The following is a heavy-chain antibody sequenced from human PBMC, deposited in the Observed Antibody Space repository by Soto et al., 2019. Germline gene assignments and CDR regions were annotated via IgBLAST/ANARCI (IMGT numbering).Heavy chain of an antibody. V-gene: IGHV3-21*01. CDR2: ISSSSSYI. D-gene: IGHD5-12*01. CDR1: GFTFSSYS. J-gene: IGHJ4*02. CDR3: ARPLGGYSGYDDFDY. Sequence: GGSLRLSCAASGFTFSSYSMNWVRQAPGKGLEWVSSISSSSSYIYYADSVKGRFTISRDNAKNSLYLQMNSLRAEDTAVYYCARPLGGYSGYDDFDYWGQGTLVTVSS.